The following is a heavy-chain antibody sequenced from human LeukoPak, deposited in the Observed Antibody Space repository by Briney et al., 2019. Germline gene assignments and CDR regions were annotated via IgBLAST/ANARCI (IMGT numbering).Heavy chain of an antibody. V-gene: IGHV4-34*01. J-gene: IGHJ4*02. CDR2: VNHSGYT. CDR3: ARMTTRHDF. CDR1: GPSFSSYY. Sequence: PSETLSLTCAVSGPSFSSYYWSWIRQPPGKGLEWIGEVNHSGYTNDNPSLKSRVTISVDTSKNQFSLRLRSVTAADTGVYFCARMTTRHDFWGQGTLVTVSS. D-gene: IGHD4-17*01.